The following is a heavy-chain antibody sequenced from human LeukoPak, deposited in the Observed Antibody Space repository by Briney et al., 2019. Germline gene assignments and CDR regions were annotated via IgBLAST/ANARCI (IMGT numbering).Heavy chain of an antibody. V-gene: IGHV1-3*01. Sequence: ASVKVSCKASGYTFTSYAMHWVRQAPGQRLEWMGWINAGNGNTKYSQKFQGRVTITRDTSASTAYMELSSLRSEDTAVYYCARDQGSGWYKDAFDIWGQGTMVTVSS. J-gene: IGHJ3*02. CDR1: GYTFTSYA. D-gene: IGHD6-19*01. CDR2: INAGNGNT. CDR3: ARDQGSGWYKDAFDI.